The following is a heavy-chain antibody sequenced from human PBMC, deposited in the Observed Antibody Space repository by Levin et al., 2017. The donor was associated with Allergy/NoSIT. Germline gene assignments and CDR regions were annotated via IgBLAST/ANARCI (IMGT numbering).Heavy chain of an antibody. Sequence: LSLTCAASGFTFSSYAMSWVRQAPGKGLEWVSAISGSGGSTYYADSVKGRFTISRDNSKNTLYLQMNSLRAEDTAVYYCAKSDMTTVTSGYWGQGTLVTVSS. V-gene: IGHV3-23*01. D-gene: IGHD4-17*01. CDR3: AKSDMTTVTSGY. CDR2: ISGSGGST. J-gene: IGHJ4*02. CDR1: GFTFSSYA.